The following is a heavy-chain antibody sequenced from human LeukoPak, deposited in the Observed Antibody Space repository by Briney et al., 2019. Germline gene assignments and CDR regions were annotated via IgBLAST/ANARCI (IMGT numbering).Heavy chain of an antibody. CDR1: GFTFSSYA. V-gene: IGHV3-30-3*01. Sequence: GGSLRLSCAASGFTFSSYAMHWVRQAPGRGLEWVAAISHDESNKYYGDSVKGRFTISRDKSKNTLYLQMNSLRAEDTAVYYCARGSGSYWAPDYWGQGTLVTVSS. D-gene: IGHD1-26*01. CDR2: ISHDESNK. CDR3: ARGSGSYWAPDY. J-gene: IGHJ4*02.